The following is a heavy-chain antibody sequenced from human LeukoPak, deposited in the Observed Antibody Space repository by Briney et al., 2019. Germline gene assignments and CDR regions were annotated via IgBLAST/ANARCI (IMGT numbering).Heavy chain of an antibody. Sequence: SETLSLTCAVYGASFSGYYRSWVRQPPGKGLEWLGEINHSGSTNYNPSLKSRVTLSLHTSKSQFSLELSSVTAADTAVYYCARGVVAAAGRTFDFWGQGTLVTVSS. V-gene: IGHV4-34*01. CDR3: ARGVVAAAGRTFDF. CDR2: INHSGST. J-gene: IGHJ4*02. CDR1: GASFSGYY. D-gene: IGHD6-13*01.